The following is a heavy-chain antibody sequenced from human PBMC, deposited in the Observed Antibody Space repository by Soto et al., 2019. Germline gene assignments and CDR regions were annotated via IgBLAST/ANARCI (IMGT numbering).Heavy chain of an antibody. D-gene: IGHD1-26*01. Sequence: PGGSLRLSCAASGFTFSNAWVSWVRQAPGKGLEWVGRIKSKTAGGTTDYAAPLKGRFTIARDDSRNTLYLQMNSRKTEDTAVYYCTTTHNSGSYWEGPAYWGKGTLVTVCS. CDR2: IKSKTAGGTT. CDR3: TTTHNSGSYWEGPAY. V-gene: IGHV3-15*01. J-gene: IGHJ4*02. CDR1: GFTFSNAW.